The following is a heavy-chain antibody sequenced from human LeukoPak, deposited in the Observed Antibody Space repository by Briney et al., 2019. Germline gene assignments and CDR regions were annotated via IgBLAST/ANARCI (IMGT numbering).Heavy chain of an antibody. CDR3: ARGTLLWFGELGATFDP. D-gene: IGHD3-10*01. J-gene: IGHJ5*02. Sequence: SVKVSCKASGGTFSSYAISWVRQAPGQGLEWMGGIIPTFGTANYAQKFQGRVTITADKSTSTAYMELSSLRSEDTAVYYCARGTLLWFGELGATFDPWGQGTLVTVSS. V-gene: IGHV1-69*06. CDR1: GGTFSSYA. CDR2: IIPTFGTA.